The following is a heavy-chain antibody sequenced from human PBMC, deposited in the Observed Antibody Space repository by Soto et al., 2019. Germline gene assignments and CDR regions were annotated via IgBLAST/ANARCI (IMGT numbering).Heavy chain of an antibody. V-gene: IGHV4-39*01. Sequence: QLQLQESGPGLVKPSETLSLTCTVSGGSISSSSYYWGWIRQPPGKGLEWIGSIYYSGSTYYNPSLKSRVTISVDTSKNQFSLKLSSVTAADTAVYYCARQYGDYDLFTRYGYGYYYYMDVWGKGTTVTVSS. CDR2: IYYSGST. CDR1: GGSISSSSYY. D-gene: IGHD4-17*01. J-gene: IGHJ6*03. CDR3: ARQYGDYDLFTRYGYGYYYYMDV.